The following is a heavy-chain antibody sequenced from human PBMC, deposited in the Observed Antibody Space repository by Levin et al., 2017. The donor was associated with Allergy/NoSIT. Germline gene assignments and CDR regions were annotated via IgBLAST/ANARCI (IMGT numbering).Heavy chain of an antibody. CDR3: ARHLHNHWYEY. V-gene: IGHV4-39*01. J-gene: IGHJ4*02. D-gene: IGHD2-8*02. CDR2: IDHSGTT. Sequence: SETLSLTCTVSGGPVRIDSGYYWAWLRQSPGKGPEWIGSIDHSGTTYYESSLRSRVTISTDTSKNQFSLKLTSVTAADTAVYYCARHLHNHWYEYWGQGALVTVSS. CDR1: GGPVRIDSGYY.